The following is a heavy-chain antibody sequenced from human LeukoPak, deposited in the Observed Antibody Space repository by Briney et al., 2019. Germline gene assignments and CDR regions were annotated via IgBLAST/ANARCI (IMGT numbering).Heavy chain of an antibody. Sequence: ASVKVSCKVSGYTLTELSMHWVRQAPGKGLERMGGFDPEDGETIYAQKFQGRVTMTEDTSTDTAYMELSSLRSGDTAVYYCATDGVAWNKRDAFDIWGQGTMVTVSS. CDR1: GYTLTELS. V-gene: IGHV1-24*01. CDR2: FDPEDGET. CDR3: ATDGVAWNKRDAFDI. D-gene: IGHD3-3*01. J-gene: IGHJ3*02.